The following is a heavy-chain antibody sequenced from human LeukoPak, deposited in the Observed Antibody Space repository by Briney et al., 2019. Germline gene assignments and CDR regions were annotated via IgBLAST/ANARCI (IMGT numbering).Heavy chain of an antibody. J-gene: IGHJ3*02. D-gene: IGHD6-13*01. CDR2: IKQDGSEK. Sequence: GGSLRLSCAASGFTFSNYWMSWVRQAPGTGLEWVANIKQDGSEKYYVDSVKGRFTISRDNAKNSVSLQMNSLRVEDTAVYYCARCDAAAGTVGAFDIWGQGTMVTVSS. V-gene: IGHV3-7*01. CDR1: GFTFSNYW. CDR3: ARCDAAAGTVGAFDI.